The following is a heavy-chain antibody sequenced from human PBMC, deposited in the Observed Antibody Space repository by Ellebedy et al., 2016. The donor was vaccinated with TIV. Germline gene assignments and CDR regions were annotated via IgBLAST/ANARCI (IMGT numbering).Heavy chain of an antibody. CDR1: GFTFSSYA. V-gene: IGHV3-64D*06. D-gene: IGHD3-16*01. Sequence: ESLKISCSASGFTFSSYAMHWVRQAPGKGLEYVSAISSNGGSTYYADSVKGRFTISRDNSKNTLYLQMSSLRAEDTAVYYCVKDPFAGGKGVDYWGQGTLVTVSS. CDR3: VKDPFAGGKGVDY. J-gene: IGHJ4*02. CDR2: ISSNGGST.